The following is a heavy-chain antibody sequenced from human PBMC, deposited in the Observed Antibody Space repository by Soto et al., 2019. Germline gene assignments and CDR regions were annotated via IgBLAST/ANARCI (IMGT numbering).Heavy chain of an antibody. CDR3: XXXTYYFDY. V-gene: IGHV3-33*01. J-gene: IGHJ4*02. CDR1: GFTFSNYG. CDR2: ILYDGSNK. Sequence: QVQLVESGGDVVQPGRSLRLSCAASGFTFSNYGMHWARQAXGKGLEWVAAILYDGSNKYYADSVKGRFTISRDNSKXXXXXXXXXXXXXXXXXXXXXXXTYYFDYCGQGTLVTVSS.